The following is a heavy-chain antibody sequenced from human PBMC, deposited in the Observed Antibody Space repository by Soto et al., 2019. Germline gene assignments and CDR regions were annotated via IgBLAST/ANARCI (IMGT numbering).Heavy chain of an antibody. CDR3: ARHPKYFDSSGYYYSDY. CDR2: IYPGDSKT. D-gene: IGHD3-22*01. J-gene: IGHJ4*02. CDR1: GFTFTNYW. Sequence: GESLKISCKGSGFTFTNYWIAWVRQMPGKGLEWMGIIYPGDSKTRYSPSFQGQVTISADKSISTAFLQWSSLKASDTAMYYCARHPKYFDSSGYYYSDYWGQGTLVTVSS. V-gene: IGHV5-51*01.